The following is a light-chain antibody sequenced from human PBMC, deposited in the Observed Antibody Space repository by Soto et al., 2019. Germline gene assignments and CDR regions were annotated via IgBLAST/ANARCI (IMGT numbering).Light chain of an antibody. CDR2: EVS. CDR1: SSDVGGYNY. V-gene: IGLV2-14*01. J-gene: IGLJ1*01. Sequence: QSVLTQPASVSGSPGQSITISCTGTSSDVGGYNYVSWYQQHPGKAPKLMIYEVSNRPSGVSNRFSGSKSGNTASLTISGLQAEDEADYDCCSYTLTCTPLFGTGPKATVL. CDR3: CSYTLTCTPL.